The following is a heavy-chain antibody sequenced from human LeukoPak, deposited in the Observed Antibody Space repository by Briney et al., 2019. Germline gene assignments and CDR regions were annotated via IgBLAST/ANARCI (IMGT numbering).Heavy chain of an antibody. CDR1: EFTFSSHG. J-gene: IGHJ4*02. CDR2: ISYDGSNK. CDR3: AKDRLGAAAGDCFDY. Sequence: GGSLRLSCAASEFTFSSHGMHWVRQAPGKGLEWVAVISYDGSNKYYADSVKGRFTISRDNSKNTLYLQINSLRAEDTAVYYCAKDRLGAAAGDCFDYWGQGTLVTVSS. V-gene: IGHV3-30*18. D-gene: IGHD6-13*01.